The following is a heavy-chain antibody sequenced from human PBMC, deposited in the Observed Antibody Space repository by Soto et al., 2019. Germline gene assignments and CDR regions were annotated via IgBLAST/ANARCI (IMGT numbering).Heavy chain of an antibody. CDR1: GFTFSGSA. CDR2: IRSKANNYAT. V-gene: IGHV3-73*02. CDR3: ARHALQYCGGDCYLLPYFDL. J-gene: IGHJ2*01. Sequence: EVQLVESGGGLVQPGGSLKLSCAASGFTFSGSAMHWVRQASGKGLEWVGRIRSKANNYATVYAASVKGRFTISRDDSKNTAHLQMNSLKTEDTAGYSCARHALQYCGGDCYLLPYFDLWGRGTLVTVSS. D-gene: IGHD2-21*02.